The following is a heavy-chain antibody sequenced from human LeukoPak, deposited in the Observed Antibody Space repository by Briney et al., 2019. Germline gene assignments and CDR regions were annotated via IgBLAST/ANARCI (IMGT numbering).Heavy chain of an antibody. CDR2: ITATSTSI. Sequence: GGSLRLSCTVSGFTFSTYTMNWVRQAPGKGLEWVSSITATSTSIYYAGSVKGRFTISRDNAKNSLFLQMSSLRADDTAVYFCAKERPHGMDVWGQGTTVTVSS. CDR3: AKERPHGMDV. CDR1: GFTFSTYT. D-gene: IGHD6-6*01. V-gene: IGHV3-21*06. J-gene: IGHJ6*02.